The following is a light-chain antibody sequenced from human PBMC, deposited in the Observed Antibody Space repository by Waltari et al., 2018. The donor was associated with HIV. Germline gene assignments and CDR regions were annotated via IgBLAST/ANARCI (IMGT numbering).Light chain of an antibody. CDR1: SSNIGSNY. V-gene: IGLV1-47*01. J-gene: IGLJ3*02. CDR3: AAWDDSLSGWV. Sequence: QSVLTQPPSASGTPGQRVTISCSGSSSNIGSNYVYWYQQLPGTTPKLLIYRNKQRPSGVPDLVSGSKSGTSASLAISGLRSEDEADYYWAAWDDSLSGWVVGGGTKLTVL. CDR2: RNK.